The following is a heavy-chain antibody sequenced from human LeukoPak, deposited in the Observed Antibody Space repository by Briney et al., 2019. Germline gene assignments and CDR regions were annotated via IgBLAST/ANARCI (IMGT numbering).Heavy chain of an antibody. CDR3: ARDLCHGGSCFHFDS. V-gene: IGHV1-2*02. CDR2: INPDSGAT. J-gene: IGHJ4*02. D-gene: IGHD2-15*01. Sequence: ASVKVSCKTSGYTFTDYYVHWLRQAPGQGLEWLAWINPDSGATNFAQRFQGRVTMTRYTSVNTVHMELNRLRSDDTAVYYCARDLCHGGSCFHFDSWGQGTLVTVSS. CDR1: GYTFTDYY.